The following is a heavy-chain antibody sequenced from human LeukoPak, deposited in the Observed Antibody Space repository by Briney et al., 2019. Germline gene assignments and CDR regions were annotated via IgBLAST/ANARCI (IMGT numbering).Heavy chain of an antibody. J-gene: IGHJ3*02. CDR3: ARASQIAAAGTYAFDI. Sequence: SETLSLTCTVSGGSISSSSYYWGWIRQPPGKGLEWIGSIYYSGSTYYNPSLKSRVTISVDTSKNQFSLKLSSVTAADTAVYYCARASQIAAAGTYAFDIWGQGTMVTVSS. V-gene: IGHV4-39*07. CDR1: GGSISSSSYY. D-gene: IGHD6-13*01. CDR2: IYYSGST.